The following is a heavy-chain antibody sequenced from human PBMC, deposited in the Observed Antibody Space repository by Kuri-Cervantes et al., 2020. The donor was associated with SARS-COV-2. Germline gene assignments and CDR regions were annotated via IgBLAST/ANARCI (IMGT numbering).Heavy chain of an antibody. CDR3: ARLASSRGTREFDY. CDR1: GFTFTSYA. CDR2: ISGSGGRT. J-gene: IGHJ4*02. D-gene: IGHD2-8*01. V-gene: IGHV3-23*01. Sequence: GGSLRLSCAASGFTFTSYAMTWVRQAPGKGLEWVSGISGSGGRTYYADSVKGRFTISKDNSENTLYLQMNGLRAEDTAVYYCARLASSRGTREFDYWGQGTLVTVSS.